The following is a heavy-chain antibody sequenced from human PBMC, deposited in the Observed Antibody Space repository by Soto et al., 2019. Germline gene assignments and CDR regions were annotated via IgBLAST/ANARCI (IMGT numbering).Heavy chain of an antibody. D-gene: IGHD6-6*01. CDR1: GGSINSTTYY. CDR2: IYYSGST. Sequence: SETLSLTCTVSGGSINSTTYYWSWIRQTPGKGLEWIGSIYYSGSTYYNPSLKSRVTISVDTSKNHFSLRLSSVTAADTAVYHCARHGKYSNCFDPWGQGTVVTVSS. V-gene: IGHV4-39*01. J-gene: IGHJ5*02. CDR3: ARHGKYSNCFDP.